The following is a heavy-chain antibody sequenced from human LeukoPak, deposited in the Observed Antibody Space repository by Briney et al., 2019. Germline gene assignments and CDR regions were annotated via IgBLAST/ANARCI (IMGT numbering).Heavy chain of an antibody. J-gene: IGHJ4*02. Sequence: GASVKVSCNASGYTFTSHYMHWVRQAPGQGLEWMGIINPSGGSTSYAQKFQGRVTMTRDTSTSTVYMELSSLRSEDTAVYYCARVSLSIAAAETSGGASFDYWGQGTLVTVSS. V-gene: IGHV1-46*01. D-gene: IGHD6-13*01. CDR1: GYTFTSHY. CDR2: INPSGGST. CDR3: ARVSLSIAAAETSGGASFDY.